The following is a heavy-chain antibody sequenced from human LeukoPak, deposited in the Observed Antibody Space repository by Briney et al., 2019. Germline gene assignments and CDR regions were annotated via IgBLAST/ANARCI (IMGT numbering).Heavy chain of an antibody. Sequence: PGGSLRLSCAGSGFTFSSNYMTWVRQAPGKGLEWVSVHYTGGTTYYADSVRGRFTISRDNSMNTVYLQMSRLRDEDTAVYYCATLKRGYGGYFDLWGRGTLVTVSS. CDR1: GFTFSSNY. CDR2: HYTGGTT. J-gene: IGHJ2*01. D-gene: IGHD2-15*01. CDR3: ATLKRGYGGYFDL. V-gene: IGHV3-66*04.